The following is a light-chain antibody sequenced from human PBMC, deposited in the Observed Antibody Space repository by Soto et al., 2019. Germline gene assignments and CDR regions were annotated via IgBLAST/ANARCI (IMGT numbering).Light chain of an antibody. CDR2: GAS. V-gene: IGKV1D-12*01. Sequence: DIQLTQSPSSVSASVGDSVTISCRASQGISTWLAWYQQKAGKAPKLLIYGASRLLNGVPSRFSGSGSGTYFTLTISSLQPEDFATYYCQQYNNWSGLTFGGGTKVEI. J-gene: IGKJ4*01. CDR3: QQYNNWSGLT. CDR1: QGISTW.